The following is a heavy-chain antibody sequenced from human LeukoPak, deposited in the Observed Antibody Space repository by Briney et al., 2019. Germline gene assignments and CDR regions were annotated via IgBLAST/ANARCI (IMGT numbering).Heavy chain of an antibody. CDR2: ISAYNGDT. J-gene: IGHJ3*02. CDR3: ASRRGYEDAFDI. D-gene: IGHD5-12*01. V-gene: IGHV1-18*01. CDR1: GYTFTSYG. Sequence: ASVKVSCKASGYTFTSYGISWVRQAPGQGLEWMGWISAYNGDTNYAQKLQGRVTMTTDTSTSTAYMELRSLRSDDTAVYYCASRRGYEDAFDIWGQGTMVTVSS.